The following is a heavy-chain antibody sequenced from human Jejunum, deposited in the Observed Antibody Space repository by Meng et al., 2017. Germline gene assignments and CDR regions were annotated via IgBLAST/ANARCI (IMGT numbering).Heavy chain of an antibody. D-gene: IGHD3-22*01. V-gene: IGHV3-30*01. CDR3: ARSGGFSSEYP. Sequence: QGQLVESGGGLVQPGRSLRLSCAAFGFNFHGYAMHWVRQAPGKGLEWVAGVSFDGTETFYADSVKGRFTISRDNSKNTLFLQMNGLRPDDTAMYYCARSGGFSSEYPWGQGTLVTVSS. CDR1: GFNFHGYA. CDR2: VSFDGTET. J-gene: IGHJ5*02.